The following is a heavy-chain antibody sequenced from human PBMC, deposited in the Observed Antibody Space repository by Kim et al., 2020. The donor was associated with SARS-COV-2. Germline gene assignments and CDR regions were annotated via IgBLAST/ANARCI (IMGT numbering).Heavy chain of an antibody. D-gene: IGHD1-26*01. Sequence: AESVQSRITINPDTSKNQFSLTLNSVTPEDTAVYYCARQTDHGRNNWFDPWGQGTLVTVSS. V-gene: IGHV6-1*01. J-gene: IGHJ5*02. CDR3: ARQTDHGRNNWFDP.